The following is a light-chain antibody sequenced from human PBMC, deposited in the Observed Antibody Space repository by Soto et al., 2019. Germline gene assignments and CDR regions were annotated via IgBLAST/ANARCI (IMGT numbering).Light chain of an antibody. CDR3: QQYYSYPAYT. Sequence: AIRMTQSPSSLSASTGDRVTITCRASQGISSYLAWYQQKPGKAPQLLIYAASTLQSGVPSRFSGSGSGTDFTLTIICLQSEDFATYYCQQYYSYPAYTFGQGTKLEIK. CDR2: AAS. CDR1: QGISSY. J-gene: IGKJ2*01. V-gene: IGKV1-8*01.